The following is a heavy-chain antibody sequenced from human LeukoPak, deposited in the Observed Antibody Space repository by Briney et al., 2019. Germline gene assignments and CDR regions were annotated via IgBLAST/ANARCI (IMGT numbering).Heavy chain of an antibody. CDR3: AKDKRGGPYGVDY. D-gene: IGHD2-8*01. Sequence: GGSLRLSCAASGFTFSSYAMSWVRQAPGKGLEWVSAISGGGGSTYYADSVKGRFTISRDNSKNTLFLQMSSLRAEDTAVYYCAKDKRGGPYGVDYWGQGTLVTVSS. CDR1: GFTFSSYA. J-gene: IGHJ4*02. CDR2: ISGGGGST. V-gene: IGHV3-23*01.